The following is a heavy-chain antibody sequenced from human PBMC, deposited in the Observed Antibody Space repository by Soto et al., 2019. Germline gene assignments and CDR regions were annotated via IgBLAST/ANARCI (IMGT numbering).Heavy chain of an antibody. V-gene: IGHV3-73*01. Sequence: EVLLVESGGGLVQPGGSLKLSCAASGFVFKDSSIHWVRQASGKGLEWVGRIRDNAYNYATAYAASVKGRFTISRDDSNNKTYLHMESIKTEDTAIYYCTRLISAAQDYWGQGTLVSVSS. D-gene: IGHD3-10*01. CDR2: IRDNAYNYAT. CDR3: TRLISAAQDY. CDR1: GFVFKDSS. J-gene: IGHJ4*02.